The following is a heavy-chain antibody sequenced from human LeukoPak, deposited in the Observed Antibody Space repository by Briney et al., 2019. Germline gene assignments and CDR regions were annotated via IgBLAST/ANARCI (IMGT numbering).Heavy chain of an antibody. Sequence: SETLSLTCAVSGYSISSGYYWGWIRQPPGKGLEWIGSIYHSGSTYYNPSLKSRVTISVDTSKNQFSLKLSSVTAADTAVYYCARDHYYDSSSYYYFDYWGQGTLVTVSS. CDR2: IYHSGST. V-gene: IGHV4-38-2*02. J-gene: IGHJ4*02. CDR1: GYSISSGYY. CDR3: ARDHYYDSSSYYYFDY. D-gene: IGHD3-22*01.